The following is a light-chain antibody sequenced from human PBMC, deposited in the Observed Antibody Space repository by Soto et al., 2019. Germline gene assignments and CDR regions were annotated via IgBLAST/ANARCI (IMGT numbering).Light chain of an antibody. CDR2: ELS. J-gene: IGLJ2*01. Sequence: QSALTQPPSASGSPGQSVTISCTGTSSDVGGYNYVSWYQQHPGKAPKLMISELSNRPSGVPDRFSGSKSGNTASLTVSGLQAEDEADYYCSSFAGNNSLVFGGGTKLTVL. V-gene: IGLV2-8*01. CDR3: SSFAGNNSLV. CDR1: SSDVGGYNY.